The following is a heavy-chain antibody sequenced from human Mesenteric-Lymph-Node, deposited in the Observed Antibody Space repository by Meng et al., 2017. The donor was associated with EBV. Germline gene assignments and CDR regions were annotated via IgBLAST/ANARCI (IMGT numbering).Heavy chain of an antibody. V-gene: IGHV1-18*01. CDR3: ARNVMTTVTSEGHFDY. CDR1: GYSFTSYG. D-gene: IGHD4-17*01. J-gene: IGHJ4*02. Sequence: QGRPGQYGTWVKKPGASLKVSCKASGYSFTSYGISWVRQAPGQGLEWMGWISAYNGNTNHAQKLQGRVTMTTDTSTSTAYMELRSLRSDDTAVYYCARNVMTTVTSEGHFDYWGQGTLVTVSS. CDR2: ISAYNGNT.